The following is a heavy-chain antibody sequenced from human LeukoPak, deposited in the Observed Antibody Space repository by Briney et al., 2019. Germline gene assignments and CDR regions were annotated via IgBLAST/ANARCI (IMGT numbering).Heavy chain of an antibody. J-gene: IGHJ6*03. CDR3: ARRDDSGSRYYYYYYMDV. CDR1: GFTFSSYS. V-gene: IGHV3-21*01. CDR2: ISSSSSYI. Sequence: GGSLRLSCAASGFTFSSYSMNWGRQAPGRGLEWVSSISSSSSYIYYADSVKGRFTISRDNAKNSLYLQMNSLRAEDTAVYYCARRDDSGSRYYYYYYMDVWGKGTTLTVSS. D-gene: IGHD1-26*01.